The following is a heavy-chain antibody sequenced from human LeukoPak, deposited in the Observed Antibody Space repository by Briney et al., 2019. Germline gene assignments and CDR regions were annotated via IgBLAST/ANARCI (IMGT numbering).Heavy chain of an antibody. J-gene: IGHJ4*02. CDR3: ARDSDVHCSGGSCTNFDY. V-gene: IGHV3-21*01. D-gene: IGHD2-15*01. CDR1: GFTFSSYS. CDR2: ISSSSIYI. Sequence: GGSLRLSCVASGFTFSSYSMNWVRQASGKVLEWVSSISSSSIYIYYGDSVKGRFTISRDNAKKSLYLQMNSLRAEDTAIYYCARDSDVHCSGGSCTNFDYWGQGTLVTVSS.